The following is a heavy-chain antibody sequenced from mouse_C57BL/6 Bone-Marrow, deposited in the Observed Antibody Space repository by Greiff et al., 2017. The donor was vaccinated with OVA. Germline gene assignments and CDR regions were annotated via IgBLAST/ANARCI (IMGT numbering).Heavy chain of an antibody. CDR2: IWWADDK. D-gene: IGHD2-4*01. CDR1: GFSLSTFGMG. V-gene: IGHV8-8*01. Sequence: QVTLKESGPGILQPSQTLRLTCSFSGFSLSTFGMGLGWIRQPSGKGLEWLAHIWWADDKYYNPALKSRLTISKDTSKNQVFLKIANVDTADTATYYCARSHYDYDDYFDYWGQGTTLTVSS. J-gene: IGHJ2*01. CDR3: ARSHYDYDDYFDY.